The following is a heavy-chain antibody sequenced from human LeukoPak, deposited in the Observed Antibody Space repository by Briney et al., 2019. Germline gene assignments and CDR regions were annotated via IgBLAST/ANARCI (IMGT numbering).Heavy chain of an antibody. V-gene: IGHV1-2*02. CDR1: GYTFTGKF. D-gene: IGHD3/OR15-3a*01. CDR3: ARDREGLAYFGS. CDR2: IDPNSGGT. Sequence: ASVKVSCKASGYTFTGKFLHWVRQAPGQGLEWMGWIDPNSGGTDYRGRVTMTRDTSTSTAYMDLSRLMPDDTAVYYCARDREGLAYFGSWGQGTLVTVSS. J-gene: IGHJ4*02.